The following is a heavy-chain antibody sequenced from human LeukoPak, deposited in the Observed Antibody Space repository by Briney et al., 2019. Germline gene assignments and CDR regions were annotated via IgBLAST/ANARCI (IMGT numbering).Heavy chain of an antibody. J-gene: IGHJ1*01. V-gene: IGHV1-69*13. CDR1: GGTFSSYA. CDR3: ARDWPSIEYSSSSAEYFQH. Sequence: ASVKVSCKASGGTFSSYAISWVRQAPGQGLEWMGGIIPIFGTANYAQKFQGRVTITADESTSTAYMELSSLRSEDTAVYYCARDWPSIEYSSSSAEYFQHWGQGTLVTVSS. D-gene: IGHD6-6*01. CDR2: IIPIFGTA.